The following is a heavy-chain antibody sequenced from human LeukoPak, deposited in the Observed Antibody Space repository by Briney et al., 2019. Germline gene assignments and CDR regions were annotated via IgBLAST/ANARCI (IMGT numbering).Heavy chain of an antibody. J-gene: IGHJ5*02. CDR1: RFTFSSFA. D-gene: IGHD3-10*01. CDR2: ISYDGSNK. V-gene: IGHV3-30-3*01. Sequence: PGRSLRLSCAASRFTFSSFAMHWVRQAPGKGLEWVAVISYDGSNKYYADSVKGRFTISRDNSKNTLYLQMNSLRTEDTAVYFCARDAGKTPGTGNWFDPWGQGTLVTVSS. CDR3: ARDAGKTPGTGNWFDP.